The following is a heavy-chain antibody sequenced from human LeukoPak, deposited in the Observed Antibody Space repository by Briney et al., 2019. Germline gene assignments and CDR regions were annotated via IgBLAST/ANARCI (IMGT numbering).Heavy chain of an antibody. CDR1: GYTFTSYG. D-gene: IGHD3-10*01. Sequence: ASVKVSCKASGYTFTSYGISWVRQAPGQGLEWMGWISAYNGNTNYAQKLQGRVTMTTDTSTSTAYMELRSLRSDDTAVYYCASFSGGYYGSGSYDNSPNDYSGQVTLVTVSS. J-gene: IGHJ4*02. CDR2: ISAYNGNT. CDR3: ASFSGGYYGSGSYDNSPNDY. V-gene: IGHV1-18*01.